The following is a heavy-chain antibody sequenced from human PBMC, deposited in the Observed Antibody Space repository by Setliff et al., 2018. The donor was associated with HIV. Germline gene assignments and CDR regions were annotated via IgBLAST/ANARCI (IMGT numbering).Heavy chain of an antibody. CDR3: ARHWVDSSSWSLYYYYYMDV. D-gene: IGHD6-13*01. CDR2: IYYSGST. V-gene: IGHV4-39*01. Sequence: SETLSLTCNVSGGSISSSSYYWGWIRQPPGKGLEWIGSIYYSGSTYYNPSLKSRVTISVDTSKNQFSLKLSSVTAADTAVYYCARHWVDSSSWSLYYYYYMDVWGKGTTVTVSS. J-gene: IGHJ6*03. CDR1: GGSISSSSYY.